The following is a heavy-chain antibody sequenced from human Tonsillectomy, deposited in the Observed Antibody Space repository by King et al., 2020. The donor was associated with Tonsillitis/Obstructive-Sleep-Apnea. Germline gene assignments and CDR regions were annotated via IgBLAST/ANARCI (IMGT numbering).Heavy chain of an antibody. D-gene: IGHD2-2*01. J-gene: IGHJ4*02. Sequence: VQLQESGPGLVKPSETLSLTCTVSGGSISSYYWSWIRQPPGKGLEWIGYIYYSGSTNYNPPLKSRVTISVDTSKNQFSLKLSSVTAADTAVYYCARDDGYCSSTSCSVLDYWGQGTLVTVSS. CDR1: GGSISSYY. V-gene: IGHV4-59*01. CDR2: IYYSGST. CDR3: ARDDGYCSSTSCSVLDY.